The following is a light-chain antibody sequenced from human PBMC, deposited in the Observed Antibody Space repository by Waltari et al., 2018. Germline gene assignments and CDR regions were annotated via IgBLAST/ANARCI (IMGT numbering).Light chain of an antibody. V-gene: IGLV3-1*01. Sequence: SYELTQPPSVSVSPGQTATLSCSGDKLGNKPASWYQQKAGQSPLLVLYQDSKRPSGIPERFSGSTSGNTVTLTISGAQPMDEAEYYCQAWDNNHLVFGGGTRLTVL. CDR2: QDS. J-gene: IGLJ2*01. CDR3: QAWDNNHLV. CDR1: KLGNKP.